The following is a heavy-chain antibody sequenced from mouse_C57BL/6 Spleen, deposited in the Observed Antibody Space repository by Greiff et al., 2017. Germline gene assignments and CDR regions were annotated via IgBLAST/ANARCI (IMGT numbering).Heavy chain of an antibody. CDR3: ARYLGEADGWFAY. D-gene: IGHD2-13*01. J-gene: IGHJ3*01. Sequence: EVQLQQSGPELVKPGASVKISCKASGYTFTDYYMNWVKQSHGKSLEWIGDINPNNGGTSYNQKFKGKATLTVDKSSSTAYMELRSLTSEDSAVYYCARYLGEADGWFAYWGQGTLVTVSA. CDR1: GYTFTDYY. V-gene: IGHV1-26*01. CDR2: INPNNGGT.